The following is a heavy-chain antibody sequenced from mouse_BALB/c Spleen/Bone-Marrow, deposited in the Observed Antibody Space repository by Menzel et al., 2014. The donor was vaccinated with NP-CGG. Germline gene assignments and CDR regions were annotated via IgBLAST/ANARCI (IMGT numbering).Heavy chain of an antibody. J-gene: IGHJ4*01. CDR3: AKNIGYYYGSSYYAMDY. CDR1: GFSLXSYG. D-gene: IGHD1-1*01. Sequence: QVQLQQSGPSLVQPSQSLSITCTVSGFSLXSYGVHWARQSPGKGLEWLGVIWRGGSTDYNAAFMSRLSITKDNSKSQVFFKMNSLQADDTAIYYCAKNIGYYYGSSYYAMDYWGQGTSVTVSS. CDR2: IWRGGST. V-gene: IGHV2-5-1*01.